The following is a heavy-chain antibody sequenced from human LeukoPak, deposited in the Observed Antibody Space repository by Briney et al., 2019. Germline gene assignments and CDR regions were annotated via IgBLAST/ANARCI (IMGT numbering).Heavy chain of an antibody. CDR1: GGSISSGDYY. Sequence: SETLSLTCTVSGGSISSGDYYWSWIRQPPGKGLEWIGYIYYSGSTYYNSSLKSRVTMSVDTSKNRFSLKLSSVTAADTAVYYCVRDVVVTAHMDVWGKGTTVTVSS. J-gene: IGHJ6*04. V-gene: IGHV4-30-4*01. D-gene: IGHD2-15*01. CDR2: IYYSGST. CDR3: VRDVVVTAHMDV.